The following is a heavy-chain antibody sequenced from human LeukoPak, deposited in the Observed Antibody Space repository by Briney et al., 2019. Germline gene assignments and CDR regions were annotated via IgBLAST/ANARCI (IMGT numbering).Heavy chain of an antibody. Sequence: PGGSLRLSCAASGFTLSSYAMSWVRQAPGKGLEWVSAISVSGNTYHADSVKGRFTISRDSSKNTLYLQMNRLRAEDAAVYYCAKAPVTTCSGAYCYPFDYWGQGTLVPVSS. CDR1: GFTLSSYA. V-gene: IGHV3-23*01. CDR3: AKAPVTTCSGAYCYPFDY. D-gene: IGHD2-21*01. J-gene: IGHJ4*02. CDR2: ISVSGNT.